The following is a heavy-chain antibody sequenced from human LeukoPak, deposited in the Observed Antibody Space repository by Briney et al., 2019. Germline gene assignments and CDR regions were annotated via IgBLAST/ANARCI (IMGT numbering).Heavy chain of an antibody. CDR3: ARGVPDAIGYFQH. D-gene: IGHD2-2*01. V-gene: IGHV3-30*02. CDR2: IRFDEITK. J-gene: IGHJ1*01. Sequence: GGSLRLSCAASGFTFSSYGMHWVRQAPGKGLEWLAFIRFDEITKYYANSVKGRFTISRDNSKNTLYLQMNSLRAEDTAVYYCARGVPDAIGYFQHWGQGTLVTVSS. CDR1: GFTFSSYG.